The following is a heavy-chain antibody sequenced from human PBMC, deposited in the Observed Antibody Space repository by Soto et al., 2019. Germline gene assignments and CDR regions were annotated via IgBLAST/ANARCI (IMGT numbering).Heavy chain of an antibody. CDR2: IYYSGNT. CDR1: GGSFSGYY. Sequence: SETLSLTCAVYGGSFSGYYWGWIRQPPGKRLELIGNIYYSGNTYYNPSLKSRVTISIDTSKSQFSLKLSSVTAADTAVYYCARLRAGPDNGWYWAFDYWGQGTLVTVSS. V-gene: IGHV4-34*01. D-gene: IGHD6-19*01. CDR3: ARLRAGPDNGWYWAFDY. J-gene: IGHJ4*02.